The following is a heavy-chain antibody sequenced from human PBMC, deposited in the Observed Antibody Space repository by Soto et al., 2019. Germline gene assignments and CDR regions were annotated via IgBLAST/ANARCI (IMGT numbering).Heavy chain of an antibody. CDR1: GGSVSSSSYY. CDR3: ARQDSSGWFGYYYGMDA. D-gene: IGHD6-19*01. J-gene: IGHJ6*02. CDR2: IYYSGTT. Sequence: SETLSLTCTVSGGSVSSSSYYWGWIRQPPGKGLEWIGSIYYSGTTYYNPSLQSRVTISVDTSKNQFSLKLSSMTAADTAVYYCARQDSSGWFGYYYGMDAWGQGTTVTVSS. V-gene: IGHV4-39*01.